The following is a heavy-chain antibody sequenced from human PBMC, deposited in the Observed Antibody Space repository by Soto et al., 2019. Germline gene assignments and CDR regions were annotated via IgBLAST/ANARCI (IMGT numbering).Heavy chain of an antibody. J-gene: IGHJ4*02. CDR1: GGSISSGDYY. CDR2: IYYSGST. D-gene: IGHD3-9*01. Sequence: QVQLQESGPGLVKPSQTLSLTCTVSGGSISSGDYYWSWIRQPPGKGLEWIGYIYYSGSTYYNPSLKSRVTISVDTSKNHFSLKLSAVTAADTAVYYCARETSILSGSQYYFDYWGQGTLVTVSS. V-gene: IGHV4-30-4*01. CDR3: ARETSILSGSQYYFDY.